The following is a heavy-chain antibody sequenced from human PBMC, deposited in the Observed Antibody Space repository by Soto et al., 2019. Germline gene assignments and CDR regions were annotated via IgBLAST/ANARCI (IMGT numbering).Heavy chain of an antibody. V-gene: IGHV3-23*01. CDR2: ISGSGGST. CDR3: AKVTRSVLERQLAFDI. Sequence: GGSLRLSCAASGFTFSSYAMSWVRQAPGKGLEWVSAISGSGGSTYYADSVKGRFTISRDNSKNTLYLQMNSLRAEDTAVYYCAKVTRSVLERQLAFDIWGQGTMVTVSS. J-gene: IGHJ3*02. D-gene: IGHD1-1*01. CDR1: GFTFSSYA.